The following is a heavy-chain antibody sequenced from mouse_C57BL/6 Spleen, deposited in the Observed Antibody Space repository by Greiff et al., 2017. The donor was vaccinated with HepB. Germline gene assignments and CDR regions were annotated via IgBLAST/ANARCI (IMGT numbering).Heavy chain of an antibody. D-gene: IGHD2-2*01. CDR3: APIYYGYDGYAMDY. J-gene: IGHJ4*01. CDR1: GFNIKDYY. Sequence: EVQLQQSGAELVKPGASVKLSCTASGFNIKDYYMHWVKQRTEQGLEWIGRIDPEDGETKYAPKFKGKATITADTSSTTAYLQLSSLTSEDTAVYYCAPIYYGYDGYAMDYWGQGTSVTVSS. V-gene: IGHV14-2*01. CDR2: IDPEDGET.